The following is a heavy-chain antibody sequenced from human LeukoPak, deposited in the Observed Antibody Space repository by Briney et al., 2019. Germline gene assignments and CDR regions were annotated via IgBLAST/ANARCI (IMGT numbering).Heavy chain of an antibody. Sequence: ASVKVSCKASGGTFSSYAISWVRQAPGQGLEWMGIINPSGGSTSYAQKFQGRVTMTRDTSTSTVYMELSSLRSEDTAVYYCARASGYCSGGSCPILYYYYYGMDVWGQGTTVTVSS. V-gene: IGHV1-46*01. D-gene: IGHD2-15*01. J-gene: IGHJ6*02. CDR1: GGTFSSYA. CDR2: INPSGGST. CDR3: ARASGYCSGGSCPILYYYYYGMDV.